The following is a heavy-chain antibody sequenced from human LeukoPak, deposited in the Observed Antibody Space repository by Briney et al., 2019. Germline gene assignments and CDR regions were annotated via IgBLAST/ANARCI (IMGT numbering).Heavy chain of an antibody. CDR2: VYSGGTT. CDR1: GFTVSNNY. D-gene: IGHD6-13*01. V-gene: IGHV3-53*01. J-gene: IGHJ4*02. CDR3: ARRTAGGRCFDY. Sequence: GGSLRLSCAASGFTVSNNYMSWVRQAPGKGLEWVSTVYSGGTTYYADSVKGRFTISRDSSKNTLYLQMNSLRAEDTAVYYCARRTAGGRCFDYWGQGTLVTVSS.